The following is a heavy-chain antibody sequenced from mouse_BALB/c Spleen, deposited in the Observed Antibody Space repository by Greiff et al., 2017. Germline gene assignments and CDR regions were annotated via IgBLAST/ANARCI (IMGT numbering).Heavy chain of an antibody. D-gene: IGHD1-1*01. J-gene: IGHJ1*01. CDR1: GYTFTDYN. Sequence: EVQLQQSGPELVKPGASVKISCKASGYTFTDYNMHWVKQSHGKSLEWIGYIYPYNGGTGYNQKFKSKATLTVDTSSSTAYMELRSLTSEDSAVYYCARDYYGSSYWYFDVWGAGTTVTVSS. CDR2: IYPYNGGT. V-gene: IGHV1S29*02. CDR3: ARDYYGSSYWYFDV.